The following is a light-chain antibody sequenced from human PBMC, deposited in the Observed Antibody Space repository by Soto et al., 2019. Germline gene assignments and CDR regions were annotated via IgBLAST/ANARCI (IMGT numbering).Light chain of an antibody. V-gene: IGKV1-5*01. J-gene: IGKJ1*01. CDR2: NAS. CDR3: QQYESYWWT. Sequence: DIQMTQSPSTLSASVGDRVTITCRASQTISSWLAWYQQKPGKAPNLLIYNASSLESGVPSRFSGSGSGTEFTLTISSLQTDDFAAYYCQQYESYWWTFGQGTKVDIK. CDR1: QTISSW.